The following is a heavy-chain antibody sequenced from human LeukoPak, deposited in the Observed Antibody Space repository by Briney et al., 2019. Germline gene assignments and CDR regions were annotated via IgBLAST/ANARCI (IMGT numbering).Heavy chain of an antibody. CDR1: GYTFTGYY. CDR3: ARGLPYPSYYYYMDV. J-gene: IGHJ6*03. Sequence: ASVKVSCKASGYTFTGYYMHWVRQAPGQGLEWMGWINPNSGGTNYAQKFQGRVTMTRDTSISTAYMELSSLRSEDTAVYYCARGLPYPSYYYYMDVWGKGTTVTVSS. CDR2: INPNSGGT. D-gene: IGHD2-2*02. V-gene: IGHV1-2*02.